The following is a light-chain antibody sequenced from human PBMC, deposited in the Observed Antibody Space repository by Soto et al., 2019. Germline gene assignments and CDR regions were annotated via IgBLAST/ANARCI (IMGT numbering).Light chain of an antibody. CDR1: QSVSSN. Sequence: EIVMTQSPATLSVSPGERATLSCRASQSVSSNLAWYQQKPGQAPRLLIYGASTRATGIPARFSGSGSGTEFTLTISRLQSEDFAVYFCQQYNNWPPAFGQGTKLEIK. CDR2: GAS. CDR3: QQYNNWPPA. J-gene: IGKJ2*01. V-gene: IGKV3-15*01.